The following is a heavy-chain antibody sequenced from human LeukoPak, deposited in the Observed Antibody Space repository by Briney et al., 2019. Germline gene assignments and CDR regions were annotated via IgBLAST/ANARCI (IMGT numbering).Heavy chain of an antibody. CDR1: GGSISSGIYY. Sequence: SETLSLTCTVSGGSISSGIYYWSWIRQPPGKGLEWIGFISYSGTTNYNPSLKSRVTMSVDTAKNQFSLKLSSVTTSDTAMYSCAREDRNTSRLTGFDPWGQGTLVTVSS. J-gene: IGHJ5*02. D-gene: IGHD2-2*01. CDR3: AREDRNTSRLTGFDP. V-gene: IGHV4-61*01. CDR2: ISYSGTT.